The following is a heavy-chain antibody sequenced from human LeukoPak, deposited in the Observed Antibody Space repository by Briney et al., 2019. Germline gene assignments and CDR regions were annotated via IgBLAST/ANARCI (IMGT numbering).Heavy chain of an antibody. CDR1: GGTFSSYA. Sequence: ASVKVSCKASGGTFSSYAISWVRQAPGQGLEWMGGIIPIFGAANYAQKFQGRVTIATDESTSTDYMELSSLRSEDTAVYYCARGTPYYYDSSGNFDYWGQGTLVTVSS. J-gene: IGHJ4*02. CDR3: ARGTPYYYDSSGNFDY. V-gene: IGHV1-69*05. D-gene: IGHD3-22*01. CDR2: IIPIFGAA.